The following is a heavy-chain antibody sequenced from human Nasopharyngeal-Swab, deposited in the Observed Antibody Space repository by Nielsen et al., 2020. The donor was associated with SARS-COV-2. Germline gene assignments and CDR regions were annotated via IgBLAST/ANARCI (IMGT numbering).Heavy chain of an antibody. V-gene: IGHV1-69*01. Sequence: WVRQAPGQGLEWMGGIIPIFGTANYAQKFQGRVTITADESTSTAYMELSGLRSEDTAVYYCARWGIVATGSYYYYGMDVWGQGTTVTVSS. CDR3: ARWGIVATGSYYYYGMDV. D-gene: IGHD5-12*01. J-gene: IGHJ6*02. CDR2: IIPIFGTA.